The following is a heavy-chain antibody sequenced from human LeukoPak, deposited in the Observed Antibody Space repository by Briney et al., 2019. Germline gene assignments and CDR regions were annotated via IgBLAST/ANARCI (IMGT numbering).Heavy chain of an antibody. CDR2: IYYSGST. V-gene: IGHV4-59*01. CDR1: GVSISSYY. CDR3: ARSTMVRGVIRAFDI. D-gene: IGHD3-10*01. Sequence: SETLSLTCTVSGVSISSYYWSWIRQPPGKGLEWIGYIYYSGSTNYNPSLKSRVTISVDTSKNQFSLKLSSVTAADTAVYYCARSTMVRGVIRAFDIWGQGTMVTVSS. J-gene: IGHJ3*02.